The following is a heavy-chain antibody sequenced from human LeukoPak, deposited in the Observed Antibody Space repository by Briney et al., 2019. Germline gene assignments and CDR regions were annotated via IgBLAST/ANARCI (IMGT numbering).Heavy chain of an antibody. J-gene: IGHJ4*02. CDR2: ISSSSSYI. CDR1: RFTFSSYS. V-gene: IGHV3-21*01. Sequence: GGSLRLSCAASRFTFSSYSMNWVRQAPGKGLEWVSSISSSSSYIYYADSVKGRFTISKDNAKNSLYLQMNSLRAEDTAVYYCARDFGRGYDYVWGSFYFDYWGQGTLVTVSS. CDR3: ARDFGRGYDYVWGSFYFDY. D-gene: IGHD3-16*01.